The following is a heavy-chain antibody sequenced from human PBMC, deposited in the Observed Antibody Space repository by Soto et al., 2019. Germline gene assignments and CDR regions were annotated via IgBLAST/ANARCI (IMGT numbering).Heavy chain of an antibody. Sequence: QVQLQESGPGLVKPSETLSLTCTVSGGSVSSGSYYWSWIRQPPGKGLEWIGYIYYSGSTNYNPSRSLRVTSSVDTPKNQFSLKLSSVTAADTAVYYCARDRPDSAFDPWGQGTLVTVSS. D-gene: IGHD2-15*01. CDR1: GGSVSSGSYY. CDR3: ARDRPDSAFDP. V-gene: IGHV4-61*01. J-gene: IGHJ5*02. CDR2: IYYSGST.